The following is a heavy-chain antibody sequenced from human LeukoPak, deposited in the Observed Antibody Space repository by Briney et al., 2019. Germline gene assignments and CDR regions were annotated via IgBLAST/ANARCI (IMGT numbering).Heavy chain of an antibody. D-gene: IGHD5-24*01. V-gene: IGHV1-69*13. CDR2: IIPMFGTT. CDR3: ARAGWLQYYYFDY. J-gene: IGHJ4*02. CDR1: GGTFGYYA. Sequence: SVKVSCKASGGTFGYYAVSWVRQAPGQGLEWMGGIIPMFGTTNYAQNFQGRVTITADESTSTAYMELSSLRSDDTAVYYCARAGWLQYYYFDYWGQGTLVTVSS.